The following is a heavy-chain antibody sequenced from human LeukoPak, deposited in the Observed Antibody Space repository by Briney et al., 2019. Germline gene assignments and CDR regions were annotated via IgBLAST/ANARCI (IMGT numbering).Heavy chain of an antibody. V-gene: IGHV3-74*01. CDR2: INSDGSST. CDR3: ARDRSELRYFDSWDAFDI. D-gene: IGHD3-9*01. CDR1: GFTFSSYW. Sequence: GGSLRLSCAASGFTFSSYWMHWVRQAPGKGLVWVSRINSDGSSTSYADSVKGRFTISRDNAKNTLYLQMNSLRAEDTAVYYCARDRSELRYFDSWDAFDIWGQGTMVTLSS. J-gene: IGHJ3*02.